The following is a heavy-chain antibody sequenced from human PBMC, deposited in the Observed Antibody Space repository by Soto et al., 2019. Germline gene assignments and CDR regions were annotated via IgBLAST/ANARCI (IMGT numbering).Heavy chain of an antibody. CDR2: IKQDGSEK. CDR3: VRLRGTANFDY. D-gene: IGHD3-16*01. J-gene: IGHJ4*02. Sequence: GGSLRLSCAASGFTFSGYWMSWVRQAPGKGLESVANIKQDGSEKNYVDSVKGRFAISRDNTKNSLSLQMNSLRAKDTAVYYCVRLRGTANFDYWGQGTLVTVSS. CDR1: GFTFSGYW. V-gene: IGHV3-7*01.